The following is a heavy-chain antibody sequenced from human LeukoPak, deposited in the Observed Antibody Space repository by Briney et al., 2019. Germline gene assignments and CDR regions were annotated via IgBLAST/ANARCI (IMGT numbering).Heavy chain of an antibody. Sequence: ASVKVSCKASGYTFTSYGISWVRQAPGQGLEWMGWISGYNGNTNYAQKLQGRVTMTTDTSTSTAYMELRSLRSDDTAVYYCARDRDYDFWSGYSVYWGQGTLVTVSS. CDR1: GYTFTSYG. CDR2: ISGYNGNT. D-gene: IGHD3-3*01. J-gene: IGHJ4*02. CDR3: ARDRDYDFWSGYSVY. V-gene: IGHV1-18*01.